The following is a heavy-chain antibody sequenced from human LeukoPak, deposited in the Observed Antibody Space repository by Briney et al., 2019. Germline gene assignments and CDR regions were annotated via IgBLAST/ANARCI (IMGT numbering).Heavy chain of an antibody. J-gene: IGHJ6*03. Sequence: GGSLRLSCAASGFTFSSYAMSWVRQAPGKGLEWVSAISGSGGSTYYADSVKGRFTISRDNSKNTLYLQMNSLRAEDTAVYYCAKGAYDIMDYYYYMDVWGKGTTVTVSS. CDR2: ISGSGGST. D-gene: IGHD3-9*01. CDR3: AKGAYDIMDYYYYMDV. V-gene: IGHV3-23*01. CDR1: GFTFSSYA.